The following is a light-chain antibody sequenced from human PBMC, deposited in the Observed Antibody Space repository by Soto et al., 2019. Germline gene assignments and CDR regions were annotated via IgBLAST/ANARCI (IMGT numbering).Light chain of an antibody. V-gene: IGKV3-20*01. CDR2: GTY. J-gene: IGKJ5*01. CDR3: PQYGSSHPIS. Sequence: EIVLTQSPGTLSLSPGERATLSCRASQSLSRNHLGWYLAWYQQSPGQTPSLLIYGTYSRSTGIPDRFSGSGSGTDFTLTINRLEAEDCAVYYCPQYGSSHPISFGQGTRLEIK. CDR1: QSLSRNH.